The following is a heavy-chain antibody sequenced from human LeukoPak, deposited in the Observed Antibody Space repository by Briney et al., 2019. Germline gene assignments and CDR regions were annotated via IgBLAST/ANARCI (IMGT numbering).Heavy chain of an antibody. CDR3: ARASEQGYSVDY. CDR2: IYHSGST. V-gene: IGHV4-30-2*01. D-gene: IGHD6-13*01. Sequence: PSQTLSLTCTVSGGSISSGGYYWSWIRQPPGKGLEWIGYIYHSGSTYYNPSLKSRVTISVDRSKNQFSLKLSSVTAADTAVYYCARASEQGYSVDYWGQGTLVTVSS. CDR1: GGSISSGGYY. J-gene: IGHJ4*02.